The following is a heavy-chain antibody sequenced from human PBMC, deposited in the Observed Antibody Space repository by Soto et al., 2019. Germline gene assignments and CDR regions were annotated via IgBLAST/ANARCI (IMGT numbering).Heavy chain of an antibody. CDR2: IYYRGST. J-gene: IGHJ6*02. Sequence: VQLQESGPGLVKPSETLSLTCPVSGGSISSGDYYWSWIRQPPGKGLEWIGYIYYRGSTYYNPSLESRLAISVATSKNQFSLQLTSVTEADTVMYYGARVVVTNHYLYGMDVWVQGTTVTDSS. D-gene: IGHD2-21*02. CDR3: ARVVVTNHYLYGMDV. CDR1: GGSISSGDYY. V-gene: IGHV4-30-4*01.